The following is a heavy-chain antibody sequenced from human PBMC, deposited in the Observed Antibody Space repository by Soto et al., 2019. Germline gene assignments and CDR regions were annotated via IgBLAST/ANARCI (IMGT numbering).Heavy chain of an antibody. Sequence: SEPLSLTGTVSGGSMSSGGYYWSWIRQHPGKGLEWIGYIYYSGSTYYNPSLKSRVTISVDTSKNQFSLKLSSVTAADTAVYYCATYGRDGYNLRYYYGMDVWGQGTTVTVSS. J-gene: IGHJ6*02. D-gene: IGHD5-12*01. CDR2: IYYSGST. V-gene: IGHV4-31*03. CDR1: GGSMSSGGYY. CDR3: ATYGRDGYNLRYYYGMDV.